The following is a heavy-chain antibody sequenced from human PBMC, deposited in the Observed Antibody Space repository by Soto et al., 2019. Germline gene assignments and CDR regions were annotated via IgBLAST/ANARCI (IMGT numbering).Heavy chain of an antibody. J-gene: IGHJ4*02. Sequence: QVQLQESGPGLVKPSETLSLTCTVSGGSISRYYWTWIRQPPGKGLEWIGYVHYSGITSYNPSLKGRVTISADTSKNQFSLTVTSVAAADTAVYYCARVVAASLDYWGQGALVTVSS. D-gene: IGHD6-19*01. V-gene: IGHV4-59*01. CDR1: GGSISRYY. CDR2: VHYSGIT. CDR3: ARVVAASLDY.